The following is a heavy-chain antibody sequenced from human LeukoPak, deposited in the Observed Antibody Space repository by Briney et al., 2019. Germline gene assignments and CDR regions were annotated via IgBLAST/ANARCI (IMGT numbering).Heavy chain of an antibody. J-gene: IGHJ3*02. CDR1: GYTFTSYY. D-gene: IGHD3-22*01. CDR3: ARRFDDSSGYYYAFDI. CDR2: INPIVGSA. V-gene: IGHV1-46*01. Sequence: ASVKVSCKASGYTFTSYYMHWVRQAPGQGLEWMGRINPIVGSASYAQKFQGRVTITGDTSTSTVYMELSSLRSEDTAVYYCARRFDDSSGYYYAFDIWGQTTMVTVPS.